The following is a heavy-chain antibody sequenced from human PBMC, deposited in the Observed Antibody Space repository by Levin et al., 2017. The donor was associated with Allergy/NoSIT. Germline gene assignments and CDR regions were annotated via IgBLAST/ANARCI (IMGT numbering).Heavy chain of an antibody. CDR3: ARLRITGGFDP. CDR2: ISSSSSYI. D-gene: IGHD1-20*01. J-gene: IGHJ5*02. CDR1: GFTFSSYS. V-gene: IGHV3-21*01. Sequence: TAGGSLRLSCAASGFTFSSYSMNWVRQAPGKGLEWVSSISSSSSYIYYADSVKGRFTISRDNAKNSLYLQMNSLRAEDTAVYYCARLRITGGFDPWGQGTLVTVSS.